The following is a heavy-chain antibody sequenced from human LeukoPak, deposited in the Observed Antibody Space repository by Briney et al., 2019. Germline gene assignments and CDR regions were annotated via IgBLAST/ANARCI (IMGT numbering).Heavy chain of an antibody. CDR1: GFTFSSYA. Sequence: GGSLRLSCAASGFTFSSYAMHWVRQAPGKGLEWVAVIPYDGSNKYYADSVKGRFTISRDNSKNTLYLQMNSLRAEDTAVYYCAREDIVVVVAATYFDYWGQGTLVTVSS. J-gene: IGHJ4*02. V-gene: IGHV3-30-3*01. CDR3: AREDIVVVVAATYFDY. CDR2: IPYDGSNK. D-gene: IGHD2-15*01.